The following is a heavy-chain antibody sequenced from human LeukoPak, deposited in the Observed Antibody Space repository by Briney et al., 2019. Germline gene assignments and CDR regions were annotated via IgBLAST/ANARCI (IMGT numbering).Heavy chain of an antibody. J-gene: IGHJ4*02. Sequence: DPVKACCKAAGYPFIRYYILWVPESPRHQVRGRGWINTNSGGTNYAQRFQGRVTMTRDTSISTAYMELGRLRSDDTAVYYCARGQDTAMVHFDYWGQGTLVTVSS. CDR1: GYPFIRYY. D-gene: IGHD5-18*01. V-gene: IGHV1-2*02. CDR3: ARGQDTAMVHFDY. CDR2: INTNSGGT.